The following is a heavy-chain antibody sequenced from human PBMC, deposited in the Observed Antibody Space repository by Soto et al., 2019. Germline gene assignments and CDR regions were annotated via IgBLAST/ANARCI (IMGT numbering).Heavy chain of an antibody. CDR1: AYNLTDYC. D-gene: IGHD4-4*01. CDR3: ARRVENSNYRVFMAF. CDR2: IYPGDSVT. V-gene: IGHV5-51*01. Sequence: ALKISCRGSAYNLTDYCIGWVRQMPGRGMHWMGIIYPGDSVTRYSPSVQGQVTFSADKSINPAYLQWSSLKVPDTAVYYCARRVENSNYRVFMAFWGQGTTVIVSS. J-gene: IGHJ6*01.